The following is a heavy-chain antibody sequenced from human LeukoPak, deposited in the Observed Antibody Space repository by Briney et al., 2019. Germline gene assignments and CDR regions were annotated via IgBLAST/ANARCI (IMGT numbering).Heavy chain of an antibody. V-gene: IGHV3-30*19. Sequence: PGGSLRLSCAASGFTFSSYGMHWVRQAPGKGLEWVAVISYDGSNKYYADSVKGRFTISRDNSKNTLYLQMNSLRAEDTAVYYCARVRVGSLVPYFDYWGQGTLVTVSS. J-gene: IGHJ4*02. D-gene: IGHD1-26*01. CDR3: ARVRVGSLVPYFDY. CDR1: GFTFSSYG. CDR2: ISYDGSNK.